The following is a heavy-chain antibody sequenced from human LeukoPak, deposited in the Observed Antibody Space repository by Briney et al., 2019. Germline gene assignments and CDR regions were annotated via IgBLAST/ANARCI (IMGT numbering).Heavy chain of an antibody. J-gene: IGHJ6*03. Sequence: PSETLSLTCTVSGGSISSGSYYWSWIRQPAGKGLEYIGRIYTSGSTSYNPSLKSRVTISVDTSKNQFSLKLSSVTAADTAVFYCARASRSSMVRGVLNYYYMDVWGKGTTVTISS. CDR1: GGSISSGSYY. CDR2: IYTSGST. V-gene: IGHV4-61*02. D-gene: IGHD3-10*01. CDR3: ARASRSSMVRGVLNYYYMDV.